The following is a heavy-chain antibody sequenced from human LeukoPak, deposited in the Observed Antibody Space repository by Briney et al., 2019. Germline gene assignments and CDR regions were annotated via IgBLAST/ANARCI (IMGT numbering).Heavy chain of an antibody. CDR1: GFTVSSNY. J-gene: IGHJ4*02. Sequence: PGGSLRLSCAASGFTVSSNYMCWVRQAPGTGLEWVSVIYSGGSTYYADSVKGRFTISRDNSKNTLYLQMNSLRAEDTAVYYCARSGLKAGQWLAFDYWGQGTLVTVSS. CDR3: ARSGLKAGQWLAFDY. V-gene: IGHV3-53*01. CDR2: IYSGGST. D-gene: IGHD6-19*01.